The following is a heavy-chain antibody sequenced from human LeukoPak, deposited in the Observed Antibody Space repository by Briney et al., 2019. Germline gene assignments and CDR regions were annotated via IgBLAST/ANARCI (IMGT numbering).Heavy chain of an antibody. D-gene: IGHD3-10*01. V-gene: IGHV3-33*01. Sequence: PGRSLRLSCAASGFTFSSYGMHWVRQAPGKGLEWVAVIWYDGSNKYYADSVKGRFTISRDNSKNTLYLQMNSLRAEDTAVYYCARAFLRITMVRGVITPPYFDYWGRGTLVTVSS. J-gene: IGHJ4*02. CDR2: IWYDGSNK. CDR1: GFTFSSYG. CDR3: ARAFLRITMVRGVITPPYFDY.